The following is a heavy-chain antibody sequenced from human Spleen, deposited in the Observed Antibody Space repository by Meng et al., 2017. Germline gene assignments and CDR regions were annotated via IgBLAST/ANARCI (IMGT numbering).Heavy chain of an antibody. Sequence: QARAAEAGSGRVKPSGTLSLTCADSGGSISSSNWWTWVRLPPGKGLGWIGEIYPSGSTNYIPSLESRATISVDTSQNNLSLKLSSVTAADSAVYYCARGPTTMAHDFDYWGQGTLVTVSS. CDR3: ARGPTTMAHDFDY. V-gene: IGHV4-4*02. CDR2: IYPSGST. CDR1: GGSISSSNW. D-gene: IGHD4-11*01. J-gene: IGHJ4*02.